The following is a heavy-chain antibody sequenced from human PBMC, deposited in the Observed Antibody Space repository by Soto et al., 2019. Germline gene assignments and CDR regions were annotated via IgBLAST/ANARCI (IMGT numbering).Heavy chain of an antibody. CDR1: GFSFSTFT. CDR2: IDTSSTYI. Sequence: EVQLVESGGGLVKPGGSLRLSCAASGFSFSTFTMNWVRQAPGKGLEWVSSIDTSSTYIYYADSVTGRFTISRDNAKKSVYLQMLSLRAEATAVYYCARETGSYNGNDGLMDVWGQGTTVTVSS. D-gene: IGHD1-20*01. J-gene: IGHJ6*02. CDR3: ARETGSYNGNDGLMDV. V-gene: IGHV3-21*01.